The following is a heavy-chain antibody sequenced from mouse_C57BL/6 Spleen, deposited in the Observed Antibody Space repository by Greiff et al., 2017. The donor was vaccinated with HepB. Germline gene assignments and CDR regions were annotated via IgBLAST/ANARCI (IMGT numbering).Heavy chain of an antibody. CDR2: INPNNGGT. CDR1: GYTFTDYY. Sequence: EVQLQQSGPELVKPGASVKISCKASGYTFTDYYMNWVKQSHGKSLEWIGDINPNNGGTSYNQKFKGKATLTVDKSSSTAYMELRSLTSEDSAVYYCARGMVTTWGDWYFDVWGTGTTVTVSS. V-gene: IGHV1-26*01. D-gene: IGHD2-2*01. CDR3: ARGMVTTWGDWYFDV. J-gene: IGHJ1*03.